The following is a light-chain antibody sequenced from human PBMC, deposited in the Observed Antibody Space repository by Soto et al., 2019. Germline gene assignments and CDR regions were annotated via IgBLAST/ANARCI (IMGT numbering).Light chain of an antibody. V-gene: IGKV1-5*03. CDR1: QSISSW. Sequence: IQMTQSPSTLSASVGDRVTITCRASQSISSWLAWYQQKPGKAPKLLIYKASTLESGFPSRFCGSRSGTEFTLTIRSLQPDDFATYYCQQYNTYWTFGQGTKVEIK. CDR3: QQYNTYWT. CDR2: KAS. J-gene: IGKJ1*01.